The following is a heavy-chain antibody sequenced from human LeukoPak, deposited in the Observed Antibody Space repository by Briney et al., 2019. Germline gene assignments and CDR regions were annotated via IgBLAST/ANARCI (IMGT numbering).Heavy chain of an antibody. V-gene: IGHV1-2*02. J-gene: IGHJ4*02. D-gene: IGHD1-26*01. CDR3: ARTLGSYYYYFDY. CDR2: INPNSGGT. Sequence: GASVKVSCKASGYTFTGYYMHWVRQAPGQGLEWMGWINPNSGGTNYAQKFQGRVTMTRDTSISTAYMELSRLRSDDTAVYYCARTLGSYYYYFDYWGRGTLVTVSS. CDR1: GYTFTGYY.